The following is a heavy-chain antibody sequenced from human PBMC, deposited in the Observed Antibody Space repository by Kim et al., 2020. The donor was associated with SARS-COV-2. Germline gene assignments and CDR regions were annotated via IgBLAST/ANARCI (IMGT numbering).Heavy chain of an antibody. J-gene: IGHJ5*02. V-gene: IGHV3-23*01. D-gene: IGHD6-13*01. CDR2: IGGLDGAT. Sequence: GGSLRLSCAASGFTFGIYAMSWVRQAPGKGLESVSTIGGLDGATFYADSVKGRFTISRDNSKNTLYLHMISLRAEDTAMYYCARRPGTAAAGTAHFDPWGQGTLVTVSS. CDR3: ARRPGTAAAGTAHFDP. CDR1: GFTFGIYA.